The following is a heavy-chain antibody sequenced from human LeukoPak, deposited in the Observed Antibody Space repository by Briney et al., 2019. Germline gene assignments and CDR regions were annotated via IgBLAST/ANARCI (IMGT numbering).Heavy chain of an antibody. CDR1: GFTFSSYG. Sequence: PGGSLRLSCAASGFTFSSYGMHWVRQAPGKGLEWVAFIRYDGSNKYYADSVKGRFTISRDNSKNTLYLQMNSLRSEDTAVYYCTTDGGYDSSGYYLGFDYWGQGTLVTVSS. J-gene: IGHJ4*02. CDR3: TTDGGYDSSGYYLGFDY. V-gene: IGHV3-30*02. CDR2: IRYDGSNK. D-gene: IGHD3-22*01.